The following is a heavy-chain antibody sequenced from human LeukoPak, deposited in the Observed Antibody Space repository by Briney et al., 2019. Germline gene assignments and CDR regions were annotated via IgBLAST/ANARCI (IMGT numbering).Heavy chain of an antibody. Sequence: PSETLSLTCTVSGGSISSSSYYWGWIRQPPGKGLEWIGSIYYSGSTYYNPSLKSRVTISVDTSKNQFSLKLSSVTAADTAVYYCASNVRYYDFWSGADAFDIWGQGTMVTVSS. CDR3: ASNVRYYDFWSGADAFDI. V-gene: IGHV4-39*01. CDR2: IYYSGST. J-gene: IGHJ3*02. D-gene: IGHD3-3*01. CDR1: GGSISSSSYY.